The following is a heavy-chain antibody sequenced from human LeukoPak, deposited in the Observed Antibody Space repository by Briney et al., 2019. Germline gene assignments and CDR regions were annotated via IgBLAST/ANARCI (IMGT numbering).Heavy chain of an antibody. CDR3: ARDPLDGYSSGWYYFDY. CDR2: INSDGSGT. D-gene: IGHD6-19*01. V-gene: IGHV3-74*01. CDR1: GFTFSSYW. Sequence: GGSLRLSCAASGFTFSSYWMHWVRQAPGKGLVWVSRINSDGSGTSYAGSVKGRFTISRDNAKNTLYLQMNSLRAEDTAVYYCARDPLDGYSSGWYYFDYWGQGTLVTVSS. J-gene: IGHJ4*02.